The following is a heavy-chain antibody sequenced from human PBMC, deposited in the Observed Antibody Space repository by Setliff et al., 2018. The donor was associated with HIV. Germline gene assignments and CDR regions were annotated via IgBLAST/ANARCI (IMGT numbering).Heavy chain of an antibody. CDR1: GASISSGSYY. CDR3: ARGLSFYDPGGFDY. Sequence: LSLTCTVSGASISSGSYYWTWIRQPAGKGLEWIGRISTSGSTNYNPSLKSRVTISVDTSKNQFSLKLSSVTAADTAVYYCARGLSFYDPGGFDYWGQGTLVTVSS. V-gene: IGHV4-61*02. D-gene: IGHD3-22*01. J-gene: IGHJ4*02. CDR2: ISTSGST.